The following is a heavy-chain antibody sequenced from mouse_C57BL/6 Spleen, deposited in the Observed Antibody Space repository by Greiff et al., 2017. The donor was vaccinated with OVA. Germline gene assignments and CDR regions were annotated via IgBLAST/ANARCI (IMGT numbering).Heavy chain of an antibody. V-gene: IGHV5-4*01. J-gene: IGHJ2*01. CDR2: ISDGGSYT. Sequence: EVQVVESGGGLVKPGGSLKLSCAASGFPFSSYAKSWVRPTPEKRLEWVATISDGGSYTYYPDNVKGRFTISRDNAKNNLYLQSIHLKSEDTAMFYCARANWDQGYFDYWGKGTTLTVSS. CDR1: GFPFSSYA. CDR3: ARANWDQGYFDY. D-gene: IGHD4-1*02.